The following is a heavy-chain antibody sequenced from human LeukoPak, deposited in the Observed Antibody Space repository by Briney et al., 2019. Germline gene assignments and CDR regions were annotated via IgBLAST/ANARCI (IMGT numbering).Heavy chain of an antibody. D-gene: IGHD6-13*01. Sequence: GGSLRLSCVASGFTFSSYAMGWVRQAPGKRPEWVSSLTDSGGTTYYVDSVKGRFTISRDNSKNTLYLHMNSLRAEDTAVYYCASSSSWYEAFDYWGQGTLVTVSS. CDR1: GFTFSSYA. CDR2: LTDSGGTT. J-gene: IGHJ4*02. CDR3: ASSSSWYEAFDY. V-gene: IGHV3-23*01.